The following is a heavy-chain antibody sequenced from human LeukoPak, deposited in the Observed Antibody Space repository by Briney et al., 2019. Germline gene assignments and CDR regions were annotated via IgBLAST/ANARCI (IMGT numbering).Heavy chain of an antibody. CDR2: IYPRDGST. CDR1: GYSFTSNY. CDR3: ARDQEGFDY. Sequence: ASVMVSCKVSGYSFTSNYIHWVRQAPGQGLEWMGMIYPRDGSTSYAQRFQDRVTVTRDTSTSTVHMELSGLRSEDTAVYYCARDQEGFDYWGQGTLVTVSS. V-gene: IGHV1-46*01. J-gene: IGHJ4*02.